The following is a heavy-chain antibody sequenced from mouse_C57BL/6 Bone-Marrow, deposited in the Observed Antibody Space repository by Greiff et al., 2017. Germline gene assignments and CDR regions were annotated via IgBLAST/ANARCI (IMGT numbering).Heavy chain of an antibody. Sequence: EVKLVESGGGLVQPGGSLKLSCAASGFTFSDYGMAWVRQATRKGPEWVAFISNLAYSTYYEDTVTGRFTLSRENTKNTLYLEMSSLRSEVEARYSYARDGSYFDYWGQGTTLTVSS. CDR2: ISNLAYST. CDR1: GFTFSDYG. D-gene: IGHD2-3*01. V-gene: IGHV5-15*01. J-gene: IGHJ2*01. CDR3: ARDGSYFDY.